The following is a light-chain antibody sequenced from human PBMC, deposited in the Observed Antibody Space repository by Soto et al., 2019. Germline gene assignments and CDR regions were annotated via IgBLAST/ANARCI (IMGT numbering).Light chain of an antibody. V-gene: IGLV1-47*01. CDR1: SSTIGSNY. Sequence: QSVLTQPPAAFGTPGQRVTISCSGSSSTIGSNYVYWHQQFPGTAPRLLIYRSNQRPSGVPDRFSGSKSGTSASLAISGLRSEDEADYYCAAWDDSLSGWVFGGGTKLTVL. CDR2: RSN. CDR3: AAWDDSLSGWV. J-gene: IGLJ3*02.